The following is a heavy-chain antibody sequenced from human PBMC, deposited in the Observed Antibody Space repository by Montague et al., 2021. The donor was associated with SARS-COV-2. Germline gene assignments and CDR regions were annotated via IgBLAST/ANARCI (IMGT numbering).Heavy chain of an antibody. CDR1: GFTFSSYA. Sequence: SLRLSCAASGFTFSSYAMSWVRQAPGKGLEWVSALSGSGGSTYYADSVXGRFTISRDNSKNTLYLQMNSLRAEDTAVYYCAKASWIQLWFRTPYFDYWGQGTLVTVSS. V-gene: IGHV3-23*01. J-gene: IGHJ4*02. CDR2: LSGSGGST. CDR3: AKASWIQLWFRTPYFDY. D-gene: IGHD5-18*01.